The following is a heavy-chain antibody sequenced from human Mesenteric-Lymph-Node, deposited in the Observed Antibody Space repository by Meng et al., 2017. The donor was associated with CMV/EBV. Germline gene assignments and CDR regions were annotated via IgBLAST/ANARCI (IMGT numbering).Heavy chain of an antibody. CDR1: GYTFTSYA. J-gene: IGHJ4*02. CDR3: ARVGYSNYDAIDY. V-gene: IGHV1-46*01. D-gene: IGHD4-11*01. Sequence: CKGTGYTFTSYAMDWVGQAPGQELEWLGLINPTVDDTNYGQKVQDRVTMTRDTSTSTVYMDLSNLRSEDTAVYYCARVGYSNYDAIDYWGQGTLVTVSS. CDR2: INPTVDDT.